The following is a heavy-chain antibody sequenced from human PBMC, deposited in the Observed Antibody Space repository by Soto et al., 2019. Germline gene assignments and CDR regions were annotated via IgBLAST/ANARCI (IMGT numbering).Heavy chain of an antibody. CDR2: IYYIGST. D-gene: IGHD5-12*01. V-gene: IGHV4-31*03. CDR3: AREGMATISPPADY. J-gene: IGHJ4*02. CDR1: GGYISSGGYY. Sequence: SETLSLTCTVSGGYISSGGYYWSWIRQHPGKGLEWIGYIYYIGSTYYNPSLKSRVTISVDTSKNQFSLKLSSVTAADTAVYYCAREGMATISPPADYWGQGTLVTVSS.